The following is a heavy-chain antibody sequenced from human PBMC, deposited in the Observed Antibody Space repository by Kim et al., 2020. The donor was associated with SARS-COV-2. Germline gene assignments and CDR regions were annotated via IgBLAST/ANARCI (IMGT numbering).Heavy chain of an antibody. D-gene: IGHD6-13*01. V-gene: IGHV3-23*01. Sequence: FYAASVKGRFSIAKDNSRNTVYMQMNSLRVDDTALYYCAKGARVFGIDVWGQGTTVTVSS. J-gene: IGHJ6*02. CDR3: AKGARVFGIDV.